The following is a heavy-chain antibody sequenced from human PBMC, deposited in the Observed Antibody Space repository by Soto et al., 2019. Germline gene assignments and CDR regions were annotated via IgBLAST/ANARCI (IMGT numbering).Heavy chain of an antibody. CDR2: ISYDGSNK. V-gene: IGHV3-30-3*01. Sequence: QVQLVESGGGVVQPGRSLRLSCAASGFTYSSYAMHWVRQAPGKGLEWVAVISYDGSNKYYADSVKGRFTISRDNSKNTLYLQMNSLRAEDTAVYYCAREGEGYDFWSGYYFRSVGYGMDVWGQGTTVTVSS. J-gene: IGHJ6*02. D-gene: IGHD3-3*01. CDR1: GFTYSSYA. CDR3: AREGEGYDFWSGYYFRSVGYGMDV.